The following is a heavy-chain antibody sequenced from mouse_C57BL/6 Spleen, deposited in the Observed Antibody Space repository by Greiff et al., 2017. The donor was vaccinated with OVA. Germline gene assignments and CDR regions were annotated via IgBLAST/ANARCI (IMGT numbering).Heavy chain of an antibody. CDR2: IYPGDGDT. V-gene: IGHV1-82*01. CDR1: GYAFSSSW. J-gene: IGHJ4*01. D-gene: IGHD1-1*01. Sequence: QVQLQQSGPELVKPGASVKISCKASGYAFSSSWMNWVKQRPGKGLEWIGRIYPGDGDTNYNGKFKGKATLTADKSSSTAYMQLSSLTSEDSAVYFCAVFITMDYWGQGTSVTVSS. CDR3: AVFITMDY.